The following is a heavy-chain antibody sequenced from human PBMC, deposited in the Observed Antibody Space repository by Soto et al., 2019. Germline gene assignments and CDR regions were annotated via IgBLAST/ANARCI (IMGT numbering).Heavy chain of an antibody. D-gene: IGHD2-15*01. CDR2: ISSDGSKK. CDR3: AMDLYGGSSRFDY. Sequence: QVQLVESGGGVVQPGRSLRLSCVASGFTFSNNGIHWVRQAPGKGLEWVAVISSDGSKKYYADSVKGRFTISRDNSKNTLYLQMNSLRAADTAVYYSAMDLYGGSSRFDYWGQGTLVTVSS. J-gene: IGHJ4*02. V-gene: IGHV3-30*03. CDR1: GFTFSNNG.